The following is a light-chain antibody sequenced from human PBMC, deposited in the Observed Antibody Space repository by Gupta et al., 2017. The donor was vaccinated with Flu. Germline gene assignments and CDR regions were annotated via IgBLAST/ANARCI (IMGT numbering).Light chain of an antibody. CDR3: QSYDTGLRHWV. V-gene: IGLV1-40*01. Sequence: QSVLTQPPSVSGAPGQTVTISCTGSSSNIGADRWVQWYQQLPGTAPKPLIFNNNNRPSGVPDRFSGSKSGASASLAISGLQAEDEATYYCQSYDTGLRHWVFGGGTKLTVL. CDR1: SSNIGADRW. J-gene: IGLJ3*02. CDR2: NNN.